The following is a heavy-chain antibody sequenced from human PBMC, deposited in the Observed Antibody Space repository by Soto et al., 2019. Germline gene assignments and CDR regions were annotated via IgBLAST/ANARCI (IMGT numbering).Heavy chain of an antibody. J-gene: IGHJ4*02. CDR1: GFTFTSSA. CDR3: ARQVITFGGVIVTYYFDY. D-gene: IGHD3-16*02. Sequence: GASVKVSCKASGFTFTSSAVQWVRQARGQRLEWIGWIVVGSGNTNYAQKFQERVTITRDMSTSTAYMELRSLRSDDTAVYYCARQVITFGGVIVTYYFDYWGQGTLVTVSS. CDR2: IVVGSGNT. V-gene: IGHV1-58*01.